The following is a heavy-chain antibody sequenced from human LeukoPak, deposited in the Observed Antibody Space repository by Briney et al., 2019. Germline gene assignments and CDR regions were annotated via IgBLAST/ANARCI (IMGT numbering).Heavy chain of an antibody. D-gene: IGHD3-3*01. CDR2: IYYSGST. CDR3: ARVKFYDFWSGYYSNAFDI. CDR1: GGSISSGDYY. V-gene: IGHV4-30-4*08. Sequence: SETLSLTCTVSGGSISSGDYYWSWIRQPPGKGLEWIGYIYYSGSTYYNPSLKSRVTISVDTSKNQFSLKLSSVTAADTAVYYCARVKFYDFWSGYYSNAFDIWGQGIMVTVSS. J-gene: IGHJ3*02.